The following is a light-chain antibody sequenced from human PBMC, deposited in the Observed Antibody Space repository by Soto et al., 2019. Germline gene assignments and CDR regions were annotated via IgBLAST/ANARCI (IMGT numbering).Light chain of an antibody. V-gene: IGKV1-5*03. CDR2: KVS. CDR3: QQYSDNWT. J-gene: IGKJ1*01. Sequence: DIQMTQSPSTLSASVGDRVTITCRASQSISNWLAWYQKKPGTAPNLLIYKVSTLQSGVQSRFSGSRSVTEFTLTISSLQPDDSATYYCQQYSDNWTFGQGTKVEIK. CDR1: QSISNW.